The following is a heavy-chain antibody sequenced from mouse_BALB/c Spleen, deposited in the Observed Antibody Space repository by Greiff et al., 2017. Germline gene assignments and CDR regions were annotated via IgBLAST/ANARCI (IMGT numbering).Heavy chain of an antibody. Sequence: EVKLVESGGGLVQPGGSLRLSCATSGFTFTDYYMSWVRQPPGKALEWLGFIRNKANGYTTEYSASVKGRFTISRDNSKSILYLQMNTLRAEDSAAYDCARDSTTMSTAAWFAYWGQGTLVTVSA. CDR3: ARDSTTMSTAAWFAY. D-gene: IGHD2-4*01. CDR1: GFTFTDYY. J-gene: IGHJ3*01. V-gene: IGHV7-3*02. CDR2: IRNKANGYTT.